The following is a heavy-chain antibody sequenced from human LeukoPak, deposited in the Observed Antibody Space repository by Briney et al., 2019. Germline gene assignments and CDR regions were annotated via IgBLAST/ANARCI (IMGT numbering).Heavy chain of an antibody. CDR3: ARGWAMVRGVPFDY. CDR2: IWYDGSKT. V-gene: IGHV3-33*01. J-gene: IGHJ4*02. D-gene: IGHD3-10*01. CDR1: GFTFSVYG. Sequence: GGSLRLSCAASGFTFSVYGMHWVRQAPGKGLEWVAAIWYDGSKTYYTHSVKGRFTISRDNSKNTLYLQMNSLRAEDTAVYYCARGWAMVRGVPFDYWGQGTLVTVSS.